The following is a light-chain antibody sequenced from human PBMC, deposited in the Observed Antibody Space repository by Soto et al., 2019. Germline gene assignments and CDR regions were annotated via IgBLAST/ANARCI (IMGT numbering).Light chain of an antibody. CDR1: SSDVGGYNY. V-gene: IGLV2-8*01. J-gene: IGLJ2*01. Sequence: QSALTQPPSASGSPGQSVTISCTGTSSDVGGYNYVSWYQQHPGKAPKLIIYEVNKRPSGISNRFSGSKSGNTASLTISGLQAEDEAEYDCCSYAGSNSLIFGGGTKLTVL. CDR2: EVN. CDR3: CSYAGSNSLI.